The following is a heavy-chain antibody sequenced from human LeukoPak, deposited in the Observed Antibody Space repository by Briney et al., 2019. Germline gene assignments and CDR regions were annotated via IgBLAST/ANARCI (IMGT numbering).Heavy chain of an antibody. J-gene: IGHJ4*02. D-gene: IGHD3-10*01. CDR2: LSGSGGNT. V-gene: IGHV3-23*01. Sequence: TGGSLRLSCAASRFTFNNYAMSWVRQAPGKGLEWVSGLSGSGGNTFYADSVKGRFTISRDNSKNTLYLQMNSLRAEDTAVYYCAKVPGYWGQGTLVTVSS. CDR3: AKVPGY. CDR1: RFTFNNYA.